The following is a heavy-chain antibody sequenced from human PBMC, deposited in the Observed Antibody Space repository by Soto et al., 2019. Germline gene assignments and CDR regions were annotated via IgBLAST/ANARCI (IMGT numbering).Heavy chain of an antibody. CDR3: AKDGQWLVPSYLDY. Sequence: GGSLRLSCAASGFTFSSYAMSWVRQAPGKGLEWVSVISGSASSTSYADPVKGQFTISRDNSKNTLYLQMNSLRAEDTAVYYCAKDGQWLVPSYLDYWGQGTLVTVSS. D-gene: IGHD6-19*01. CDR2: ISGSASST. CDR1: GFTFSSYA. V-gene: IGHV3-23*01. J-gene: IGHJ4*02.